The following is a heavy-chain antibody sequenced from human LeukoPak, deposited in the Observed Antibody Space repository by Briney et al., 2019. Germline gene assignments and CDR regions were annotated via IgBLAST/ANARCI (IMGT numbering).Heavy chain of an antibody. D-gene: IGHD2-15*01. V-gene: IGHV6-1*01. CDR2: TYYRSKWYN. CDR3: ARDRGYCSGGSCYAFDY. CDR1: GDSVSSNNAA. Sequence: SQTLSLTCAISGDSVSSNNAAWNWIRQSPSRGLEWLGRTYYRSKWYNDYAVSVKSRITINPDTSKNQFSLQLNSVTAADTAVYYCARDRGYCSGGSCYAFDYWGQGTLVTVSS. J-gene: IGHJ4*02.